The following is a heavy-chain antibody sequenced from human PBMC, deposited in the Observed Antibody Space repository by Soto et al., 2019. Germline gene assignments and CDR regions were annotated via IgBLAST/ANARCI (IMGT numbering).Heavy chain of an antibody. CDR2: IGTAGDT. CDR3: ARALRTYYDFWSGYYTGIEYYGMDV. V-gene: IGHV3-13*01. CDR1: GFTFSSYD. J-gene: IGHJ6*02. Sequence: WGSLRLSCAACGFTFSSYDMHWVRQATGKGLEWISAIGTAGDTYYPGSVKGRFTISRENAKNSLYLQMNSLRAGDTAVYYCARALRTYYDFWSGYYTGIEYYGMDVWGQGTTVTVSS. D-gene: IGHD3-3*01.